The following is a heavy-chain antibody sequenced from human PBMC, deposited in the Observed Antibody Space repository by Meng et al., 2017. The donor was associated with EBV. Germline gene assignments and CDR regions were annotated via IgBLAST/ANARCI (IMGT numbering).Heavy chain of an antibody. Sequence: VQLVQSGAEGKKPGSSVKVSCKTSGGPFRNYAISWVRQAPGQGLEWLGGFLPTLGAPNYAQKFHGRVSITADESTSTHYMDLSSLRSEDTAVYYCASESGRGYTPDYWGQGTLVTVSS. CDR3: ASESGRGYTPDY. J-gene: IGHJ4*02. CDR1: GGPFRNYA. D-gene: IGHD3-10*01. CDR2: FLPTLGAP. V-gene: IGHV1-69*01.